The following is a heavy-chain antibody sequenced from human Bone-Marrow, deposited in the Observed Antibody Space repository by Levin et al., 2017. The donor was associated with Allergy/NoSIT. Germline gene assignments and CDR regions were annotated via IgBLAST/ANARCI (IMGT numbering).Heavy chain of an antibody. Sequence: GGSLRLSCKASGYTFTSYAMNWVRQAPGQGLEWMGWINTNTGNPTYAQGFTGRFVFSLDTSVSTAYLQISSLKAEDTAVYYCAREKVVLWFRELYPISDYYYYYMDVWGKGTTVTVSS. V-gene: IGHV7-4-1*02. CDR3: AREKVVLWFRELYPISDYYYYYMDV. CDR1: GYTFTSYA. J-gene: IGHJ6*03. D-gene: IGHD3-10*01. CDR2: INTNTGNP.